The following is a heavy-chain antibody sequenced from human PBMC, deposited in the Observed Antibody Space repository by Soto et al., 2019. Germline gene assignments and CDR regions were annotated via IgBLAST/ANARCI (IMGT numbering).Heavy chain of an antibody. J-gene: IGHJ6*02. CDR1: GFTFSSYW. V-gene: IGHV3-74*01. CDR2: INSDGSST. CDR3: AREKAPYYDFWSGYHYYGMDV. D-gene: IGHD3-3*01. Sequence: XESLRLSCAASGFTFSSYWMHWVRQAPGKGLVWVSRINSDGSSTSYADSVKGRFTISRDNAKNTLYLQMNSLRAEDTAVYYCAREKAPYYDFWSGYHYYGMDVWGQGTTVTVSS.